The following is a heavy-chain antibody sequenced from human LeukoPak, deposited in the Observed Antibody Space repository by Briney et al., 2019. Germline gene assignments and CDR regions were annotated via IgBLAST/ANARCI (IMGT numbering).Heavy chain of an antibody. V-gene: IGHV3-23*01. CDR2: ISGSGGST. CDR1: GFTFSSYG. CDR3: ARARDFDY. J-gene: IGHJ4*02. Sequence: GGSLRLSCAASGFTFSSYGMSWVRQAPGKGLEWVSAISGSGGSTYYADSVKGRFTTSKDDSKNTFFLEMISLRVEDTAVYYCARARDFDYWGQGTLVTVSS.